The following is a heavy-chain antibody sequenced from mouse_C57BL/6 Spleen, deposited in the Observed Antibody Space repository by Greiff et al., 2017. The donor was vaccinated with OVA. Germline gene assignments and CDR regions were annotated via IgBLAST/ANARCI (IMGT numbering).Heavy chain of an antibody. Sequence: VQLQQSGAELVKPGASVKLSCKASGYTFTSYWMHWVKQRPGQGLEWIGMIHPNSGSTNYNEKFKSKATLTVDKSSSTAYMQLSSLTSEDSAVYYCARCQLRGFAYWGQGTLVTVSA. CDR3: ARCQLRGFAY. V-gene: IGHV1-64*01. CDR2: IHPNSGST. J-gene: IGHJ3*01. D-gene: IGHD3-2*02. CDR1: GYTFTSYW.